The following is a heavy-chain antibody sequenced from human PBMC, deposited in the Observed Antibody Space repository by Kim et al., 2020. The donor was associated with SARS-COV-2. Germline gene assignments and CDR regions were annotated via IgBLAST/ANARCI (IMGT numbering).Heavy chain of an antibody. J-gene: IGHJ5*02. CDR2: ISAYNGNT. CDR3: ARDRALWLGESPDWFDP. Sequence: ASVKVSCKASGYTFTSYGISWVRQAPGQGLEWMGWISAYNGNTNYAQKLQGRVTMTTDTSTSTAYMELRSLRSDDTAVYYCARDRALWLGESPDWFDPWGQGTLVTVSS. V-gene: IGHV1-18*04. CDR1: GYTFTSYG. D-gene: IGHD3-10*01.